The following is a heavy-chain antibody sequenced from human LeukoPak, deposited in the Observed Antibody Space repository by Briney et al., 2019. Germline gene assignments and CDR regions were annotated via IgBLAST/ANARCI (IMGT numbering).Heavy chain of an antibody. CDR1: GFTFSGFA. CDR3: ARGLYSNGFDY. J-gene: IGHJ4*02. CDR2: ISRSGEST. V-gene: IGHV3-23*01. Sequence: GGSLRLSCAASGFTFSGFAMSWIRQAPGKGLEWVSSISRSGESTFYADSVRGRFTISRDNSKNTLYLQMNSLRAEDTAVYYCARGLYSNGFDYWGQGTLVTVSS. D-gene: IGHD4-11*01.